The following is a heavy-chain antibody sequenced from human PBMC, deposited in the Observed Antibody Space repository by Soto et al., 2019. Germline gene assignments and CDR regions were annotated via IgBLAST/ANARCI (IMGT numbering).Heavy chain of an antibody. D-gene: IGHD3-22*01. V-gene: IGHV3-73*02. Sequence: EVQLVESGGGLVQPGGSLKVSCAASGFTFSGSAMHWVRQASGKGLEWVGRVRSKANSYATAYAASVKGRFTISRDDSKNTAYLQMNSLQTEATAVYYCIRRSQDDSSGYFANWGQGTLVTVST. CDR3: IRRSQDDSSGYFAN. J-gene: IGHJ4*02. CDR1: GFTFSGSA. CDR2: VRSKANSYAT.